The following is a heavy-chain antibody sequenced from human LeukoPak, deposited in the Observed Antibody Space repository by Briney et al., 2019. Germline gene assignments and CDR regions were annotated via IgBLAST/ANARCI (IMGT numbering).Heavy chain of an antibody. D-gene: IGHD3-22*01. Sequence: PGGSLRLSCAASGFTFSSYAMSWVRQAPGKGLEWVSGISGSGGRTYYAGSVRGRFTISRDNSKNRLYLQMNSLRAEDTALYYCAKRDCYDSNGYFFPYYFDNWGQGTLVAVSS. V-gene: IGHV3-23*01. CDR3: AKRDCYDSNGYFFPYYFDN. CDR1: GFTFSSYA. CDR2: ISGSGGRT. J-gene: IGHJ4*02.